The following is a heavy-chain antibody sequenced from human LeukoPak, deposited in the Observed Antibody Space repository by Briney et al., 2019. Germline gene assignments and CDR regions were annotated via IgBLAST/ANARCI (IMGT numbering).Heavy chain of an antibody. V-gene: IGHV3-23*01. CDR2: IGDSGGRT. J-gene: IGHJ4*02. CDR3: ARVRGAITYYFDY. D-gene: IGHD1-26*01. CDR1: GFTFSSYW. Sequence: GGSLRLSCAASGFTFSSYWMSWVRQAPGKGLEWVSVIGDSGGRTHYADSVKGRFTISRDNSKNTLYLQMNSLRGEDTAVYYCARVRGAITYYFDYCGQGTLVTVSS.